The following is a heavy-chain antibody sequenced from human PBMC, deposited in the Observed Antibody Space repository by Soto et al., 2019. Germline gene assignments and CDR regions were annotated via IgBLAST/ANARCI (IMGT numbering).Heavy chain of an antibody. Sequence: ESLKISCKGSGYTFTNYWIGWVRQMPGKGLEWMGIIYPGDSDTKYNPSFQGQVTISADKSITTTYLRWTSLKASDTAIYYCAASIFYYGMDVWGQGTTVTVSS. CDR1: GYTFTNYW. J-gene: IGHJ6*02. CDR2: IYPGDSDT. V-gene: IGHV5-51*01. CDR3: AASIFYYGMDV.